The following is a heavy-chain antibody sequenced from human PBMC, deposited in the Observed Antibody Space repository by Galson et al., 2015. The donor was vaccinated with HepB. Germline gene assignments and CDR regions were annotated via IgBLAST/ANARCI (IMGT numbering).Heavy chain of an antibody. Sequence: SETLSLTCAVYGGSFSGYYWSWIRQPPGKGLEWIGEINHSGSTNYNPSLKSRVTISVDTSKNQFSLKLSSVTAADTAVYYCARGPRIAAAVWGHYWGQGTLVTVSS. V-gene: IGHV4-34*01. CDR2: INHSGST. D-gene: IGHD6-13*01. CDR1: GGSFSGYY. J-gene: IGHJ4*02. CDR3: ARGPRIAAAVWGHY.